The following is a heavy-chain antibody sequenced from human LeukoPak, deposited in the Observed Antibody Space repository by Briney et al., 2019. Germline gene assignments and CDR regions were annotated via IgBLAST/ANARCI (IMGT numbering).Heavy chain of an antibody. CDR2: INHSGST. Sequence: PSETLSLTCAVYGGSFSGYYWSWIRQPPGKGLEWIGEINHSGSTNYNPSLKNRVTISVDTSKNQFSLKLSSVTAADTAVYYCARGFPNYDFWSGYYSGAHLDYWGQGTLVTVSS. CDR3: ARGFPNYDFWSGYYSGAHLDY. J-gene: IGHJ4*02. V-gene: IGHV4-34*01. CDR1: GGSFSGYY. D-gene: IGHD3-3*01.